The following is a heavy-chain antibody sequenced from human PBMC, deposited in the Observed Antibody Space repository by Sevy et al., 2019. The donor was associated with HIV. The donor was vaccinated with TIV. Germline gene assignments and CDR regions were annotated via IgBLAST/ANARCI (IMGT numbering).Heavy chain of an antibody. Sequence: GGSLRLSCAASGFTFNTHAMNWVRQAPGKGLEWVSVISGPGYSTHYADSVNGRFTISRDNSKNTLYLQMNSLRADDTAVYYCAKALNPALESMIEVIFPTLKGFDVWGQGTMVTVSS. D-gene: IGHD3-22*01. CDR2: ISGPGYST. CDR3: AKALNPALESMIEVIFPTLKGFDV. V-gene: IGHV3-23*01. CDR1: GFTFNTHA. J-gene: IGHJ3*01.